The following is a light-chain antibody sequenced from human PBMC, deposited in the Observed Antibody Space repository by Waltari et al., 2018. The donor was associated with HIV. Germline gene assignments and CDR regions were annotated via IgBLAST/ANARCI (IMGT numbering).Light chain of an antibody. CDR1: QTINNW. CDR3: QQYNTFPYT. J-gene: IGKJ2*01. Sequence: DIQMTQSPSTLSASVGDGVTISCRASQTINNWLAWYQQKPGQAPKLLIYQASKLESEVPSRFRGTRSGTEFTLTISSLQPDDFATYYCQQYNTFPYTFGQGTKLEIK. V-gene: IGKV1-5*03. CDR2: QAS.